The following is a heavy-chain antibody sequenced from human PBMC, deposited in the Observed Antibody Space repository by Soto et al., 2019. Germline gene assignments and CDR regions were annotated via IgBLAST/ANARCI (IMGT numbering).Heavy chain of an antibody. V-gene: IGHV1-69*12. Sequence: QVQLVQSGAEVKKPESSVKVSCKAPGGTFSTYAISWVRQAPGQGLEWMGGIIPMFGTANYAQRFQDRVTMTADESTNTVDMELSSLRSEDTAVYCCASRIQLCLRRINHGYSGCGEGTLVTVSS. D-gene: IGHD5-18*01. CDR1: GGTFSTYA. CDR3: ASRIQLCLRRINHGYSG. CDR2: IIPMFGTA. J-gene: IGHJ4*02.